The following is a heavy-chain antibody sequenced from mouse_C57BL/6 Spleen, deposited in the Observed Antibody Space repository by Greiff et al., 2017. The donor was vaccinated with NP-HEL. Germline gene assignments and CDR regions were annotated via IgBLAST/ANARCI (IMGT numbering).Heavy chain of an antibody. CDR2: IDPSDSYT. CDR3: ASGRRTFYAMDY. D-gene: IGHD4-1*01. CDR1: GYTFTSYW. Sequence: QVQLQQPGAELVRPGTSVKLSCKASGYTFTSYWMHWVKQRPGQGLEWIGVIDPSDSYTNYNQKFKGKATLTVDTSSSTAYMQLSSLTSEDSAVYYCASGRRTFYAMDYWGQGTSVTVSS. V-gene: IGHV1-59*01. J-gene: IGHJ4*01.